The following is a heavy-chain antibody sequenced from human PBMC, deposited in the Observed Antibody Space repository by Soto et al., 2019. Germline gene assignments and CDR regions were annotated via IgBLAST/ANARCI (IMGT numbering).Heavy chain of an antibody. Sequence: SETLSLTCTVSGGSISSGGYYWSWVRQHPEKGLEWIGHIYHSGNTYYNPSLKSRVTISVDTSKNQFSLKLSSVTAADTAVYYCARDASTSWHYLDYWGQGTLVTVSS. CDR3: ARDASTSWHYLDY. J-gene: IGHJ4*02. V-gene: IGHV4-31*03. CDR1: GGSISSGGYY. CDR2: IYHSGNT. D-gene: IGHD6-13*01.